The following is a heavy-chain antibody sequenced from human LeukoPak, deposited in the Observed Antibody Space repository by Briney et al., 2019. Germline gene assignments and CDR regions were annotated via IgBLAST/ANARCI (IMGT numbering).Heavy chain of an antibody. V-gene: IGHV4-39*07. J-gene: IGHJ3*02. CDR3: ATAKRDDWVVDAFDI. Sequence: SETLSLTCTVSGGSISSSSNYWGWIRQPPGKGLEWIGSIYYSGNSYYNPSLKSRVTISVDTSKNQFSLKLSSVTAADTAVYYCATAKRDDWVVDAFDIWGQGTMVTVSS. CDR2: IYYSGNS. D-gene: IGHD2-15*01. CDR1: GGSISSSSNY.